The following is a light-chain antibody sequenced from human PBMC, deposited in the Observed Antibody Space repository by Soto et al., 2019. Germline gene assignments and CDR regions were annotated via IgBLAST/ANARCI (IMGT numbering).Light chain of an antibody. CDR3: QQLNSYPQMST. Sequence: DIQLTQSPSFLSASVGDRVTITCRASQDIRKYLAWYQQKPGKAPKLLIYAASALQSGVPSRFSGSGSGTEFTLTISSLEPEDFATYYCQQLNSYPQMSTFGQGTRLEIK. J-gene: IGKJ5*01. CDR2: AAS. V-gene: IGKV1-9*01. CDR1: QDIRKY.